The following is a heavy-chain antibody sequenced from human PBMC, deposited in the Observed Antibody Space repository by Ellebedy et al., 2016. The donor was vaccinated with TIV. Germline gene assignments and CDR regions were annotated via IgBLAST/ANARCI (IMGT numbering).Heavy chain of an antibody. CDR2: ISYDGSNT. J-gene: IGHJ4*02. D-gene: IGHD3-10*01. V-gene: IGHV3-30*18. CDR3: AKDPALQWFGEPSHAPLYYFDY. CDR1: GFTFSSYG. Sequence: PGGSLRLSCAASGFTFSSYGMHWVRQAPGKGLEWVAIISYDGSNTYYADSVKGRFTISRDNSKNTLYLQMNSLRAEDTAVYYCAKDPALQWFGEPSHAPLYYFDYWGQGTLVTVSS.